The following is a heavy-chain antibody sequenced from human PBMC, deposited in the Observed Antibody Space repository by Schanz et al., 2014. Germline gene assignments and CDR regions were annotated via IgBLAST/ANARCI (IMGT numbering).Heavy chain of an antibody. CDR3: GRGFSRSYIDF. CDR1: GYTFTRSG. V-gene: IGHV1-18*01. D-gene: IGHD3-10*01. J-gene: IGHJ4*02. Sequence: QVQLVQSGGEVKTPGASVKVSCKASGYTFTRSGISWVRQAPGQGLEWMGWIGGSDGNTNFAQKFQGRVTMTTDTSTSTVYMELRSLTSDDSAVYYCGRGFSRSYIDFWGQGTLINVSS. CDR2: IGGSDGNT.